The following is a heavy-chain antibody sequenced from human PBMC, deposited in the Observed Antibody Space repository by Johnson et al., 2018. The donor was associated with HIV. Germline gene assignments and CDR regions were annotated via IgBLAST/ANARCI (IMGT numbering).Heavy chain of an antibody. J-gene: IGHJ3*02. Sequence: HVQLVESGGGVVQPGGSLRLSCAASGFTFSSYGMHWVRQAPGKGLEWVAFIRYDGSNKYYADSVKGRFTISRDNSKNTLYLQMNSLRAEDTAVYYCASGIAVAGTLLDAFDIWGQGTMVTVSS. CDR2: IRYDGSNK. CDR3: ASGIAVAGTLLDAFDI. D-gene: IGHD6-19*01. CDR1: GFTFSSYG. V-gene: IGHV3-30*02.